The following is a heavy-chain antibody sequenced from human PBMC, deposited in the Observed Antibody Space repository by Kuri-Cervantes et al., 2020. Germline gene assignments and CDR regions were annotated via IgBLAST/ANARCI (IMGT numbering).Heavy chain of an antibody. V-gene: IGHV3-21*01. D-gene: IGHD6-19*01. CDR3: ARDHTGYSSGWYDY. J-gene: IGHJ4*02. Sequence: GESLKISCAASGFTFSSHSMNWVRQAPGEGLEWVSSISSSSSYIYYADSVKGRFTISRDNAKNSLYLQMNSLRAEDTAVYYCARDHTGYSSGWYDYWGQGTLVTVSS. CDR1: GFTFSSHS. CDR2: ISSSSSYI.